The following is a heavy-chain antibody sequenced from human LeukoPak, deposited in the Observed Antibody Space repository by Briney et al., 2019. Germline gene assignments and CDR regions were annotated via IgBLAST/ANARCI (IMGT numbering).Heavy chain of an antibody. V-gene: IGHV1-69*13. CDR3: AREQQLVRYYYYGMDV. Sequence: ASVKVSCKASGGTFSSYAISWVRQAPGQGLEWMGGIIPIFGTANYAQKFQGRATITADESTSTAYMELSSLRSEDTAVYYCAREQQLVRYYYYGMDVWGQGTTVTVSS. CDR1: GGTFSSYA. D-gene: IGHD6-6*01. J-gene: IGHJ6*02. CDR2: IIPIFGTA.